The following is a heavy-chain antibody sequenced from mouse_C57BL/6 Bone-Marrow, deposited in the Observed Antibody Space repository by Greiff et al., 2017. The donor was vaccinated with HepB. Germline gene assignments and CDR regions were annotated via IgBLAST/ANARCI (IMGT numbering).Heavy chain of an antibody. Sequence: VQRVESGAELARPGASVKLSCKASGYTFTSYGISWVKQRTGQGLEWIGEIYPRSGNTYYNEKFKGKATLTADKSSSTAYMELRSLTSEDSAVYFCAREGYYYGSSPYWYFDVWGTGTTVTVSS. D-gene: IGHD1-1*01. CDR3: AREGYYYGSSPYWYFDV. CDR1: GYTFTSYG. V-gene: IGHV1-81*01. J-gene: IGHJ1*03. CDR2: IYPRSGNT.